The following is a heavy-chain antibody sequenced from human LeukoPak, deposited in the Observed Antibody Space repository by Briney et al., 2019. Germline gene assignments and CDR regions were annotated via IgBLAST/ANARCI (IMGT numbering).Heavy chain of an antibody. V-gene: IGHV4-59*01. J-gene: IGHJ6*02. CDR1: GASISTYY. D-gene: IGHD2-2*01. CDR2: IYYSGST. CDR3: ARLKCISTTCPSRYVMDV. Sequence: PSQTLSLTCSVAGASISTYYGSWVRQPAGKGLESIGYIYYSGSTNYNPSLKSRVTISVDTSKDQFSPNLTSVTAADTAVYYCARLKCISTTCPSRYVMDVWGQGTTVTVSS.